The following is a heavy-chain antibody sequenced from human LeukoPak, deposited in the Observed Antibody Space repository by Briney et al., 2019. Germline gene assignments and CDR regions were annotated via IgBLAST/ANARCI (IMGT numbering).Heavy chain of an antibody. D-gene: IGHD3-10*01. CDR1: GFTFSSYG. J-gene: IGHJ4*02. Sequence: PGGTLRLSCAASGFTFSSYGMHGVRQAPGKGLEWVAVISYDGSNKYYADSVKGRFTISRDNSKTTLYLQMNSLRAEDTAVYYCAKVRYYYGSGSYQTNFDYWGQGTLVTVSS. V-gene: IGHV3-30*18. CDR2: ISYDGSNK. CDR3: AKVRYYYGSGSYQTNFDY.